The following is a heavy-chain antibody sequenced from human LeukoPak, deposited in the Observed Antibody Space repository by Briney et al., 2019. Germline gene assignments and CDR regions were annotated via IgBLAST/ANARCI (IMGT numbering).Heavy chain of an antibody. D-gene: IGHD6-19*01. J-gene: IGHJ4*02. CDR2: ISPDGRDT. CDR3: AKGASIAVAGTLDY. CDR1: GFTFSTYW. Sequence: GGSLRLSCAASGFTFSTYWMYWVRRPPGRGLMWVSRISPDGRDTRYADSARGRFTISRDNAKNTLYLQMNSLRAEDTALYYCAKGASIAVAGTLDYWGQGTLVTVSS. V-gene: IGHV3-74*01.